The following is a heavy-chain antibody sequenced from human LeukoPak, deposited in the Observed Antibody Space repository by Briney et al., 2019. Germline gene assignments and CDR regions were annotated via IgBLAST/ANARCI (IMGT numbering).Heavy chain of an antibody. D-gene: IGHD3-10*01. V-gene: IGHV4-39*07. CDR2: IYYSGST. CDR1: GGSISSSSYY. Sequence: SETLSLTCTVSGGSISSSSYYWGWIRQPPGKGLEWIGSIYYSGSTYYNPSLKSRVTISVDTSKNQFSLKLSSVTAADTAVYYCARDGPYYYGSGSYAFDIWGQGTMVTDSS. J-gene: IGHJ3*02. CDR3: ARDGPYYYGSGSYAFDI.